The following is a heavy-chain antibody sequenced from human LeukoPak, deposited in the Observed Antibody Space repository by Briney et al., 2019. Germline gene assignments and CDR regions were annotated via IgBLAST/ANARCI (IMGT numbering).Heavy chain of an antibody. CDR3: ARTYGVPGAYYYGMDV. CDR2: ISAYNGNT. D-gene: IGHD4-17*01. V-gene: IGHV1-18*01. CDR1: GYTFTSYG. J-gene: IGHJ6*02. Sequence: ASVKVSCKASGYTFTSYGISWVRQAPGQGLEWMGWISAYNGNTNYAQKLQGRVTMTTDTSTSTAYMELRSLRSDDTAVYYCARTYGVPGAYYYGMDVWGQGTTVTVSS.